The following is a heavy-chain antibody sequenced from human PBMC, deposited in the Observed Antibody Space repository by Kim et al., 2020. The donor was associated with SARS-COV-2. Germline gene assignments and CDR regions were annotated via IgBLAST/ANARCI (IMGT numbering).Heavy chain of an antibody. D-gene: IGHD3-22*01. J-gene: IGHJ3*02. V-gene: IGHV3-30*04. CDR3: ARIAYYYDSSGYSYLDAFDI. CDR1: GFTFSSYA. CDR2: ISYDGSNK. Sequence: GGSLRLSCAASGFTFSSYAMHWVRQAPGKGLEWVAVISYDGSNKYYADSVKGRFTISRDNSKNTLYLQMNSLRAEDTAVYYCARIAYYYDSSGYSYLDAFDIWGQGTMVTVSS.